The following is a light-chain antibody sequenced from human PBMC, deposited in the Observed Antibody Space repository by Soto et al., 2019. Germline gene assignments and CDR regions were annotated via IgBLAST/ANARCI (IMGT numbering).Light chain of an antibody. CDR2: AAS. J-gene: IGKJ2*01. CDR1: QNIDMF. CDR3: QQSKIFPHT. Sequence: DIQMTQSPSPLSASVGDRVTISCRASQNIDMFLNWYQQKPGKAPKLRIYAASSLQSGVPSRFSGSGSGTDFSLTINSLQAEDFATYFCQQSKIFPHTFGQGTKVDIK. V-gene: IGKV1-39*01.